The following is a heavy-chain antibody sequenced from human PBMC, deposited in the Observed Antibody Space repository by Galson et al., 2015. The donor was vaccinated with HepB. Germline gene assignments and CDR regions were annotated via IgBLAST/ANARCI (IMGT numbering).Heavy chain of an antibody. Sequence: SLRLSCAASGFPFSRYSMNWVRQAPGKGLEWVASIWQDGGEKYYMDSVRGRFTISRDNAKNSLYLQMNSLRAEDTAVYYCARDRRMDVWGQGTTVTVSS. CDR1: GFPFSRYS. V-gene: IGHV3-7*03. CDR2: IWQDGGEK. J-gene: IGHJ6*02. CDR3: ARDRRMDV.